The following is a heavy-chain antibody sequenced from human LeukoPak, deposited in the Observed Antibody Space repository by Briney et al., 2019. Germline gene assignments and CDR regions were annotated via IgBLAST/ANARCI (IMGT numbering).Heavy chain of an antibody. D-gene: IGHD4-17*01. Sequence: ASVKVSCKASGYTFTSYAMHWVRQAPGQRLEWMGWSNAGNGNTNYEQKLQGRVTMTTDTSTSTAYMELRSLRSDDTAVYYCARWSGDYGDSGLDYWGQGTLVTVSS. V-gene: IGHV1-3*01. CDR3: ARWSGDYGDSGLDY. CDR2: SNAGNGNT. J-gene: IGHJ4*02. CDR1: GYTFTSYA.